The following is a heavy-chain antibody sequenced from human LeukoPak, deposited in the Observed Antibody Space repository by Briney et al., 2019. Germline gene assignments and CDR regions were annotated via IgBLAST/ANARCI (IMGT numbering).Heavy chain of an antibody. Sequence: GGSLRLSCAASGFTFSSYAMSWVRQAPGKGLEWVSAISGSGGSTYYADSVKGRFTISRDNSKNTLYLRMNSLRAEDTAVYYCAKASAMIVVVSKHFDYWGQGTLVTVSS. V-gene: IGHV3-23*01. CDR2: ISGSGGST. CDR3: AKASAMIVVVSKHFDY. CDR1: GFTFSSYA. J-gene: IGHJ4*02. D-gene: IGHD3-22*01.